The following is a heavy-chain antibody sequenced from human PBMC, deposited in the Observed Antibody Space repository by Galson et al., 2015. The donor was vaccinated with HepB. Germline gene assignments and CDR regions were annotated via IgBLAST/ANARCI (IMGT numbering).Heavy chain of an antibody. J-gene: IGHJ3*02. CDR1: GLTVNSNY. CDR3: ARDLGARAKRAFDI. Sequence: SLRLSCAASGLTVNSNYMSWVRQAPGEGLEWVSVIYSGGITYYADSVRGRFTISRDNSKNTLYLQMNTLRAEDTAVYYCARDLGARAKRAFDIWGQGTMVTVSS. CDR2: IYSGGIT. V-gene: IGHV3-66*01.